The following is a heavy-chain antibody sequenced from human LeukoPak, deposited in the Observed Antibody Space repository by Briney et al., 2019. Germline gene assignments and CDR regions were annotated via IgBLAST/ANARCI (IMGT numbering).Heavy chain of an antibody. CDR1: GGSISSYY. D-gene: IGHD5-12*01. V-gene: IGHV4-59*08. CDR3: ARHVSGYGTDFDY. J-gene: IGHJ4*02. Sequence: NTSETLYLTCTVSGGSISSYYWSWIRQPPGKGLEWIGYIYYSGSTNYNPSLKSRVTISVDTSKNQFSLKLSSVTAADTAVYYCARHVSGYGTDFDYWGQGTLVTVSS. CDR2: IYYSGST.